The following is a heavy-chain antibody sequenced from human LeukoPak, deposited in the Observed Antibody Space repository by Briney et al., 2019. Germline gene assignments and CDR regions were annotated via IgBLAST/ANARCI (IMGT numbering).Heavy chain of an antibody. CDR2: MNPNSGNT. CDR1: GYTFTSYD. Sequence: GASVKVSCRASGYTFTSYDINWVRQATGQGLEWMGWMNPNSGNTGYAQKFQGRVTITRNTSISTAYMELSSLRSEDTAVYYCARHLGGYYYYYMDVWGKGTTVTVSS. J-gene: IGHJ6*03. D-gene: IGHD3-16*01. CDR3: ARHLGGYYYYYMDV. V-gene: IGHV1-8*03.